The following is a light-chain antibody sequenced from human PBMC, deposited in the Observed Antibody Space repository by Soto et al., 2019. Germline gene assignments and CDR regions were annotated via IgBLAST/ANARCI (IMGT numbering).Light chain of an antibody. CDR1: QSISSW. Sequence: DIQMTQSPSTLSASVGDRVTITCRASQSISSWLAWYQQKPGRAPKLLMYDASSLGSGVPSRFSGSGSGTEFTLSISSLQPEDIATYYCQQYDQLPLTFGGGTKVDIK. CDR3: QQYDQLPLT. J-gene: IGKJ4*01. V-gene: IGKV1-5*01. CDR2: DAS.